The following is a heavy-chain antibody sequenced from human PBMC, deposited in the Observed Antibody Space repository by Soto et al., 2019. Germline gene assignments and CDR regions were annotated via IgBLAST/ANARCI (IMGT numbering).Heavy chain of an antibody. V-gene: IGHV4-30-4*01. J-gene: IGHJ4*02. CDR3: ARGLKGYYFDY. CDR2: IYDGGTT. CDR1: GGSISSAAYC. Sequence: PSETLSLTCTVSGGSISSAAYCWSWIRQSPDKGLEWIGHIYDGGTTYSSPSLKGRVTISADTSETQFSLKLNSVSAADTAVYYCARGLKGYYFDYWGQGTLVTVSS.